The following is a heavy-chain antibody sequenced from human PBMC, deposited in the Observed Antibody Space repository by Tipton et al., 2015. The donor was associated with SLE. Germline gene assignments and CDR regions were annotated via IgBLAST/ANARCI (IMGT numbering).Heavy chain of an antibody. CDR1: GFSLSDYY. CDR2: ISSNGKTI. J-gene: IGHJ5*02. CDR3: ASASGDCWYVGDIGS. D-gene: IGHD6-13*01. Sequence: SLRLSCAASGFSLSDYYMTWIRQATGTGLEWVSYISSNGKTIYYGDSVQGRFTISRDNAKNSLFLQMNSLRAGYTALNYCASASGDCWYVGDIGSWGQGTLVTVSS. V-gene: IGHV3-11*04.